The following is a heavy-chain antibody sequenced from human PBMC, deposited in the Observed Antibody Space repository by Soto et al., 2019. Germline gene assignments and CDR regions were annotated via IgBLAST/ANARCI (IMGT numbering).Heavy chain of an antibody. J-gene: IGHJ4*02. Sequence: ASVKVSCKASGYTFTTYGFNWVRQAPGQGLEWMGWISPYNGDTNYAQNFQGRVTLTTDTSTSTAFMELRSLTSDDTAVYYCARTPRAQMIVLESATRFDYWGQGTLVTVSS. CDR3: ARTPRAQMIVLESATRFDY. V-gene: IGHV1-18*04. CDR1: GYTFTTYG. CDR2: ISPYNGDT. D-gene: IGHD2-15*01.